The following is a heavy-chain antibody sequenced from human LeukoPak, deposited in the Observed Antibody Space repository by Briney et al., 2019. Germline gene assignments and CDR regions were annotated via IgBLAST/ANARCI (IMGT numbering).Heavy chain of an antibody. CDR2: MNPNSGNT. CDR3: AKRGAMVREKRYYYYMDV. Sequence: ASVKVSCKASGYTFTSYDINWVRQATGQGLEWMGWMNPNSGNTGYAQKFQGRVTMTRNTSISTDYMELSSLRSEDTPVYYCAKRGAMVREKRYYYYMDVWGKGTTVTVSS. CDR1: GYTFTSYD. D-gene: IGHD3-10*01. V-gene: IGHV1-8*01. J-gene: IGHJ6*03.